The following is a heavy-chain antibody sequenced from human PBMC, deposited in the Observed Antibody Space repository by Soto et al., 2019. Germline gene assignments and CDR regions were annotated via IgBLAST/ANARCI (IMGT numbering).Heavy chain of an antibody. CDR3: VKEASGWKSRGSFDL. Sequence: HPGGSLRLSCVASGVTFTTNAMYWVRQAPGKGLEWVSFISGDDGSGNYADSVKGRFTISRDNSKNTLYLQMNSLRAEDTAIYYCVKEASGWKSRGSFDLWGRGTMVTVSS. V-gene: IGHV3-23*01. CDR2: ISGDDGSG. D-gene: IGHD6-19*01. J-gene: IGHJ3*01. CDR1: GVTFTTNA.